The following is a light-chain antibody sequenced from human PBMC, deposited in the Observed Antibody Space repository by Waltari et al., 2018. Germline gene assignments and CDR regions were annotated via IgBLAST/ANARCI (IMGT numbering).Light chain of an antibody. J-gene: IGKJ4*01. V-gene: IGKV3-20*01. CDR3: QQYDGSSVT. Sequence: EFVLTQSPGSLSLSPGERATLSCRASQTISGSWLTWYQQKPGQAPRLLIYGASSRATAIPDRFSGSGSGTDFTLTISRLEPEDFAVYYCQQYDGSSVTFGGGTKVEIK. CDR1: QTISGSW. CDR2: GAS.